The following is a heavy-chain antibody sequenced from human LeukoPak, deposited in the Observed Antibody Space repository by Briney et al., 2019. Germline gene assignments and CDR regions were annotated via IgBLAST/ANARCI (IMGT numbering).Heavy chain of an antibody. V-gene: IGHV3-21*01. CDR3: ARARTEFFDY. CDR2: ISSSSSYI. Sequence: GGSLRLSCAASGFTFSSYSMNWVRQAPGKGLEWVSSISSSSSYIYYADSVKGRFAISRDNAKNSLYLQMNSLRAEDTAVYYCARARTEFFDYWGQGTLVTVSS. D-gene: IGHD1-14*01. J-gene: IGHJ4*02. CDR1: GFTFSSYS.